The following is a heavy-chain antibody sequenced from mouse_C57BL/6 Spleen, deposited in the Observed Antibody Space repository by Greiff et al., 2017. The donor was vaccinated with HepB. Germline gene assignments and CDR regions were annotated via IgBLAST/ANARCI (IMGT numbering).Heavy chain of an antibody. CDR2: IDPSDSET. J-gene: IGHJ2*01. V-gene: IGHV1-52*01. CDR3: ARLITTYYFDY. Sequence: VQLQQPGAELVRPGSSVKLSCKASGYTFTSYWMHWVKQRPIQGLEWIGNIDPSDSETHYNQQFKDKATLTVDKSSSTAYMQLSSLTSEDSAVYYCARLITTYYFDYWGQGTTLTVSS. D-gene: IGHD2-4*01. CDR1: GYTFTSYW.